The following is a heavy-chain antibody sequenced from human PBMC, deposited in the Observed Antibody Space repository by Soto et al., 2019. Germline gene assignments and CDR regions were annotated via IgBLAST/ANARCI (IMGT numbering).Heavy chain of an antibody. CDR1: GFTFSSYG. V-gene: IGHV3-30*18. CDR3: AKDRWFGELLTLFFDY. CDR2: ISYDGSNK. J-gene: IGHJ4*02. Sequence: PGGSLRLSCAASGFTFSSYGMHWVRQAPGKGLEWVAVISYDGSNKYYADSVKGRFTISRDNSKNTLYLQMNSLRAEDTAVYYCAKDRWFGELLTLFFDYWGQGTLVTVSS. D-gene: IGHD3-10*01.